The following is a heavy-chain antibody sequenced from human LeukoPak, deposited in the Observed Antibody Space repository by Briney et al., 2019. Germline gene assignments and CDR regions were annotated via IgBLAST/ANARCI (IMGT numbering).Heavy chain of an antibody. Sequence: GGSLRLSCAASGFTFSSFTMNWIRQAPGKGLEWVSSISISSSYIYYADSVKGRFTISRDNSKNTLYLQMNSLRAEDTAVYYCAKEGSSGWYGGGYYYYYYMDVWGKGTTVTISS. CDR3: AKEGSSGWYGGGYYYYYYMDV. J-gene: IGHJ6*03. CDR2: ISISSSYI. V-gene: IGHV3-21*04. CDR1: GFTFSSFT. D-gene: IGHD6-19*01.